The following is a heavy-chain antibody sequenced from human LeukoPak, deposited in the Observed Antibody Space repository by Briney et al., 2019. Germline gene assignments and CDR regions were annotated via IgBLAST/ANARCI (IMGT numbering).Heavy chain of an antibody. V-gene: IGHV1-2*06. CDR3: ARGGTEASSGDY. CDR1: GYTFTAYF. Sequence: ASVKVSCKASGYTFTAYFMHWVLQAPGQGLEWMGRINPNSGGTNYAQKFQGRVTMTRDTSITTAYMDLSRLTYDDTAVYYCARGGTEASSGDYWGQGTLVTVSS. D-gene: IGHD3-10*01. CDR2: INPNSGGT. J-gene: IGHJ4*02.